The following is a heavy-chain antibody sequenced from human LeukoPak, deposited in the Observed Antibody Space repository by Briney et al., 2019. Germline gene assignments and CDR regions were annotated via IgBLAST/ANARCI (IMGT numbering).Heavy chain of an antibody. D-gene: IGHD4-17*01. CDR3: AREYGDYGNAFDI. J-gene: IGHJ3*02. CDR2: ISYDATKK. CDR1: GFTFSSYP. V-gene: IGHV3-30-3*01. Sequence: PRGSLRLSCAASGFTFSSYPMHWVRQAPGKGLEWVAVISYDATKKNHADSVKGQLTISRDNSKKTLYLQMNSLRPEDTAVYHCAREYGDYGNAFDIWGQGTMVTVSS.